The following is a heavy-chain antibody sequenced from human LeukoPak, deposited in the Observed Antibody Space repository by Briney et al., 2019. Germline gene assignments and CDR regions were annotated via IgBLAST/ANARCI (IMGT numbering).Heavy chain of an antibody. Sequence: SETLSLTCTVSGGSISSSSYYWGWIRQPPGKGLEWIGEINHSGSTNYNPSLKSRVTISVDTSKNQFSLKLSSVTAADTAVYYCARENESTKVFVRAFDIWGQGTMVTVSS. CDR2: INHSGST. J-gene: IGHJ3*02. D-gene: IGHD3-3*01. V-gene: IGHV4-39*07. CDR3: ARENESTKVFVRAFDI. CDR1: GGSISSSSYY.